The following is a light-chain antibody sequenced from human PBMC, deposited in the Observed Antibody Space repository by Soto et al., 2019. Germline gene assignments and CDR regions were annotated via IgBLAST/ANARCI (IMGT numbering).Light chain of an antibody. CDR3: QQLDRYPFS. CDR1: LAIRGY. Sequence: DIQLTQSPSFLSASVGDRVTITCRASLAIRGYLAWYQQKPGRVPRLLIYSASTLQSGVPSRFSGSGSGTEFTLTISSLKPEDVASYYRQQLDRYPFSFGGGTNVDIK. CDR2: SAS. V-gene: IGKV1-9*01. J-gene: IGKJ4*01.